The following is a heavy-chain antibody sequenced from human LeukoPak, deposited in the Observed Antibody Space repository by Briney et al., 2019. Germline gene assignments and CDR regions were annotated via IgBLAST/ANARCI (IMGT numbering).Heavy chain of an antibody. CDR1: GFTFSSYG. Sequence: GGSLRLSCAVSGFTFSSYGMHWVRQAPGKGLEWVALIWYDGSKKYYADSGKGRFTISRDDSKSTLYLQMNSLRAEDTAVYYCARDPATVTSYFDYWGQGTLVTVSS. J-gene: IGHJ4*02. D-gene: IGHD4-17*01. V-gene: IGHV3-33*01. CDR3: ARDPATVTSYFDY. CDR2: IWYDGSKK.